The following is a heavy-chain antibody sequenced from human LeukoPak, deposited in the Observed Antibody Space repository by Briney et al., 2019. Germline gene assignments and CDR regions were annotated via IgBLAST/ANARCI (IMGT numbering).Heavy chain of an antibody. J-gene: IGHJ4*02. CDR2: IYYSGST. D-gene: IGHD1-26*01. CDR3: ARPFTLVGATPYFDY. Sequence: PSETLSLTCTVSGGSISSSSYYWGWIRQPPGKGLEWIGSIYYSGSTYYNPSLKSRVTISVDTSKNQFSLKLSSVTAADTAVYYCARPFTLVGATPYFDYWGQGTLVTVSS. V-gene: IGHV4-39*01. CDR1: GGSISSSSYY.